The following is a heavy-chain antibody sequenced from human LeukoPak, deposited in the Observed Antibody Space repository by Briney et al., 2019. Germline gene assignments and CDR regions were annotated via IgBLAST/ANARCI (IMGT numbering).Heavy chain of an antibody. Sequence: GGSLRLSCAASGFTFSTSWMHWVRQAPGKGLVWVSHIKTDGSHTTYADSVKGRFTISRDNAQNTLYLQMTSLRAEDTAVYYCARDFELSHWGQGTLVTVSS. CDR3: ARDFELSH. V-gene: IGHV3-74*01. CDR1: GFTFSTSW. CDR2: IKTDGSHT. D-gene: IGHD3-16*02. J-gene: IGHJ4*02.